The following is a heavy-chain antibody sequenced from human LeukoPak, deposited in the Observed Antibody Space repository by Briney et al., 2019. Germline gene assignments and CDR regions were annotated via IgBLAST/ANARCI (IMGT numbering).Heavy chain of an antibody. Sequence: GGSLRLSCAASGFTFSSYSMNWVRQAPGKGLEWISYIRSSSRTIYYADSVKGRFTISRDNAKNSLFLQMNSLRAEDTAVYYCAELGITMIGGVWGKGTTVTISS. J-gene: IGHJ6*04. V-gene: IGHV3-48*01. CDR2: IRSSSRTI. D-gene: IGHD3-10*02. CDR3: AELGITMIGGV. CDR1: GFTFSSYS.